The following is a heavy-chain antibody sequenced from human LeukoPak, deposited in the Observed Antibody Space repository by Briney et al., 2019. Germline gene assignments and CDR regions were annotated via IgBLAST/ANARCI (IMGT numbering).Heavy chain of an antibody. CDR1: GYTFTSYD. CDR3: ARFVTTDPLITRLFSHPYYYYGMDV. V-gene: IGHV1-8*01. J-gene: IGHJ6*02. CDR2: MNPNSGNT. Sequence: GASVKVSCKASGYTFTSYDINWVRQATGQGLEWMGWMNPNSGNTGYAQKFQGRVTMTRNTSISTAYMELSSLRSEDTAVYYCARFVTTDPLITRLFSHPYYYYGMDVWGQGTTVTVSS. D-gene: IGHD3-22*01.